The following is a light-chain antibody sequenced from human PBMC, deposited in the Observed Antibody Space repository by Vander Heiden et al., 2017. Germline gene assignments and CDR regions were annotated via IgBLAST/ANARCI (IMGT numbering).Light chain of an antibody. CDR1: NIGSKS. J-gene: IGLJ2*01. V-gene: IGLV3-21*02. Sequence: SYVLPQPPSVPWAPGQTARITCGGNNIGSKSVHWYQHKPGQAPVLVVYDDSDRPSGIPERFSGSNSGNTATLTISRVEAGDEADYYCQVWDSSSDHVVFGGGTKLTVL. CDR3: QVWDSSSDHVV. CDR2: DDS.